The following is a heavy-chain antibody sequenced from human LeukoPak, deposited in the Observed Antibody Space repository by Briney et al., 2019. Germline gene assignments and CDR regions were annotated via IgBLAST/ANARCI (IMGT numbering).Heavy chain of an antibody. Sequence: PGGSLRLSCAASGFIVSSKYMSWVRQAPGKGLEWVSVIYSGGITYYAASVEGRFTISRDNSKNTVYLQMNSLRVEDTAVYYCARAGPIDYWGQGTLVTVSS. CDR3: ARAGPIDY. V-gene: IGHV3-53*01. J-gene: IGHJ4*02. CDR1: GFIVSSKY. CDR2: IYSGGIT.